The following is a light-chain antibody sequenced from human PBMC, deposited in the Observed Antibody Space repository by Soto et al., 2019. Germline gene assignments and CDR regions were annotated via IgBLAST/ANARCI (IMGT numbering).Light chain of an antibody. CDR1: SSDVGVYNY. J-gene: IGLJ2*01. CDR3: SSYTSSSTLVV. CDR2: EVS. Sequence: QSALTQPRSVSGSPGQSVTISCTGTSSDVGVYNYVSWYQQHPGKAPKLMIYEVSNRPSGVSNRFSGSKSGNTASLTISGLQAEDEADYYCSSYTSSSTLVVFGGGTKLTVL. V-gene: IGLV2-14*01.